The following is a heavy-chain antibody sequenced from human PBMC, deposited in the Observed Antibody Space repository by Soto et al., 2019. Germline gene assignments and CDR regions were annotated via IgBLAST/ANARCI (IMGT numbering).Heavy chain of an antibody. Sequence: GGSLRLSCAASGFTFSSYSMNWVRQAPGKGLEWVSYISSSSSTIYYADSVKGRFTISRDNAKNSLYLQMNSLRAEDTAVYYCARDGLKVRGAIRYYNDMDVWGKGTTVTVSS. V-gene: IGHV3-48*01. D-gene: IGHD3-10*01. CDR2: ISSSSSTI. CDR3: ARDGLKVRGAIRYYNDMDV. J-gene: IGHJ6*03. CDR1: GFTFSSYS.